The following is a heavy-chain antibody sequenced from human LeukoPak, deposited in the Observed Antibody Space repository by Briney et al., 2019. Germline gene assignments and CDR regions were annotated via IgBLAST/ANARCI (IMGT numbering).Heavy chain of an antibody. D-gene: IGHD2-15*01. V-gene: IGHV3-7*01. CDR2: TKQDGSEK. CDR1: GFTFSSYW. CDR3: ARLTVVMVAGWFDP. J-gene: IGHJ5*02. Sequence: GGSLRLSCAASGFTFSSYWMSWVRQAPGKGLEWVANTKQDGSEKYYADSVKGRFTISRDNARNSLYLQMNSLRAEDTAVYYCARLTVVMVAGWFDPWGQGTLVTVSS.